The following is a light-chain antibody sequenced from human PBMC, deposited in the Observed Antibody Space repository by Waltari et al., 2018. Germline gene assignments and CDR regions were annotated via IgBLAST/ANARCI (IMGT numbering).Light chain of an antibody. Sequence: QPASVSGSPGQSITISCTGTSSDVGGYNHVSWYQQQPGKAPKLLISEVTNRPSGVSNRFSGSKSGNTASLTISGLQAEDEAEYYCSSFTTIGTLVVFGGGTKLTVL. CDR3: SSFTTIGTLVV. V-gene: IGLV2-14*01. CDR1: SSDVGGYNH. CDR2: EVT. J-gene: IGLJ2*01.